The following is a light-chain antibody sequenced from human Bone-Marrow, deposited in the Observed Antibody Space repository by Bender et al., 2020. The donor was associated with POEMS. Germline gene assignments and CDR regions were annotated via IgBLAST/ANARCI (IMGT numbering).Light chain of an antibody. CDR1: DLGDKY. CDR3: QAWDTYTVI. J-gene: IGLJ2*01. Sequence: SYEVTQPPSVSVSPGQTASITCSGDDLGDKYVAWYQQKPGQSPVLVIYQDNKRPSGIPERFSGSNSGNTATLTISGTQAMDEADYYCQAWDTYTVIFGRGTKLTVL. CDR2: QDN. V-gene: IGLV3-1*01.